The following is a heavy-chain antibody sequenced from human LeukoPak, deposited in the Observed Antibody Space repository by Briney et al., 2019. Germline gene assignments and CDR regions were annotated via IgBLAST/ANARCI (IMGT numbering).Heavy chain of an antibody. D-gene: IGHD4-17*01. V-gene: IGHV3-30-3*01. J-gene: IGHJ4*02. CDR2: ISYDGSNK. Sequence: GRSLRLSCAASGFSFSSYAMHWVRQAPGKGLEWVAVISYDGSNKYYADSVKGRFTISRDNSKNTLYLQMNSLRAEDTAVYYCARRGSDYGPFDYWGQGTLVSVSS. CDR3: ARRGSDYGPFDY. CDR1: GFSFSSYA.